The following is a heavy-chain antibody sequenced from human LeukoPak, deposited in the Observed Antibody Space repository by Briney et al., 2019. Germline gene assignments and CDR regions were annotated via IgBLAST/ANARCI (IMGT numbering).Heavy chain of an antibody. CDR1: GFTFSSYG. V-gene: IGHV3-30*03. CDR2: ISYDGSNK. D-gene: IGHD6-19*01. CDR3: AGGAAGIFDY. Sequence: PGGSLRLSCAASGFTFSSYGMHWVRQAPGKGLEWVAVISYDGSNKYYADSVKGRFTISRDNAKNSLYLQMNSLRADDTAMYYCAGGAAGIFDYWGQGTLVTVSS. J-gene: IGHJ4*02.